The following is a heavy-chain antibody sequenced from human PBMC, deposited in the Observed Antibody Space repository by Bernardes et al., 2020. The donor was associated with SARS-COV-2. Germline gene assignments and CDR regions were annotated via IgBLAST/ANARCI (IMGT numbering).Heavy chain of an antibody. Sequence: ASVKVPCKASGYTFTGYYMHWVRQAPGQGLEWMGWINPNSGGTNYAQKFQGRVTMTRDTSISTAYMELSRLRSDDTAVYYCAREGGGSFDAGAQYNWFDPWGQGTLVTVSS. D-gene: IGHD2-15*01. CDR1: GYTFTGYY. CDR2: INPNSGGT. J-gene: IGHJ5*02. CDR3: AREGGGSFDAGAQYNWFDP. V-gene: IGHV1-2*02.